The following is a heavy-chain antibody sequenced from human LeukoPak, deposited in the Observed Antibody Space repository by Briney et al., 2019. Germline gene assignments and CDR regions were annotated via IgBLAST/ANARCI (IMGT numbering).Heavy chain of an antibody. CDR2: IDTTTSYK. D-gene: IGHD3-10*01. J-gene: IGHJ3*02. CDR3: ARGRSITILRGVAISDGFDI. Sequence: PGGSLRLSCAASGFTFSTHGMNWVRQAPGKGLEWVSFIDTTTSYKYYADSVKGRFTISRDNAKNSLYLQMNSLRADDTAFYYCARGRSITILRGVAISDGFDIWGQGTMVTASS. CDR1: GFTFSTHG. V-gene: IGHV3-21*01.